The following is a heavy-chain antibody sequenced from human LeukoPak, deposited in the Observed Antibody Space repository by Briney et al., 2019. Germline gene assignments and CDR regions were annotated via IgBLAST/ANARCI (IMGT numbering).Heavy chain of an antibody. J-gene: IGHJ2*01. CDR3: ARDQRCSRFDGGCDQWYFDL. CDR2: IYHSGFT. Sequence: PSETLSLTCTVSGGSISGYYWSWLRQPPGKELEWIGYIYHSGFTHYNPSLRSRVNIAVDTPRNQFSLKLTSATAADTAMYYCARDQRCSRFDGGCDQWYFDLWGRGTLVTVSS. V-gene: IGHV4-59*01. CDR1: GGSISGYY. D-gene: IGHD5-12*01.